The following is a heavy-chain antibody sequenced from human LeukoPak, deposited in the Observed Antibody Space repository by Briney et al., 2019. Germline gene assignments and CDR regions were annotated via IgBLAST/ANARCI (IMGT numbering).Heavy chain of an antibody. CDR3: ARDTYDSSGYYSHRGYYGMDV. Sequence: SETLSLTCAVYGGSFSGYYWSWIRQPPGKGLEGIGEINHSGSPNYNPSLKSRVTISADTSKNQFSLKLSSVTAADTAVYYCARDTYDSSGYYSHRGYYGMDVWGQGTTVTVSS. V-gene: IGHV4-34*01. CDR2: INHSGSP. J-gene: IGHJ6*02. D-gene: IGHD3-22*01. CDR1: GGSFSGYY.